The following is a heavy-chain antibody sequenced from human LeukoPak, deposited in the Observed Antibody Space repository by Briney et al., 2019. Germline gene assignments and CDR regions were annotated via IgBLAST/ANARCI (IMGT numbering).Heavy chain of an antibody. D-gene: IGHD3-10*01. CDR1: GFSFGSYG. CDR3: AKDGFGSGSHYPDY. Sequence: GGSLRLSCAGSGFSFGSYGMYWVRQAPGKGLEWLAVIWHDGSNKDYADSVKGRFTISRDNSKNTLYLQMDSLRVEDTAVYYCAKDGFGSGSHYPDYWGQGTLVTVSS. CDR2: IWHDGSNK. V-gene: IGHV3-33*06. J-gene: IGHJ4*02.